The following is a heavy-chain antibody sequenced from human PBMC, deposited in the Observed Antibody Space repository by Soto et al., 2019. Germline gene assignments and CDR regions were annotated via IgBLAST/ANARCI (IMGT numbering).Heavy chain of an antibody. V-gene: IGHV4-39*01. Sequence: QLQLQESGPGLVKPAETLSVSCTVSGGPISSSNHYWGWIRQPPGKGLEWIGSIYYIGSTYYNPSRQSRGTISVEKVKNQISPKVRSGTAADTAVYFCWGLGDRLNYYYMDVWGKGTTVTVSS. D-gene: IGHD3-16*01. CDR1: GGPISSSNHY. CDR3: WGLGDRLNYYYMDV. J-gene: IGHJ6*03. CDR2: IYYIGST.